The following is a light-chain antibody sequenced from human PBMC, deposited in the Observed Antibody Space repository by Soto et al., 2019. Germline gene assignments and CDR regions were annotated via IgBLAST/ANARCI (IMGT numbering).Light chain of an antibody. CDR3: SSYAVNHILV. CDR1: SSDIGAYNS. CDR2: EGT. Sequence: QSALTQPPSASGSPGQSVTISCTGTSSDIGAYNSVSWYQQYPGKAPKLMIYEGTNRPSGVPDRFSGSKSGNTASLTVSGLQAEDEGDYYFSSYAVNHILVFGGGTKVTVI. J-gene: IGLJ2*01. V-gene: IGLV2-8*01.